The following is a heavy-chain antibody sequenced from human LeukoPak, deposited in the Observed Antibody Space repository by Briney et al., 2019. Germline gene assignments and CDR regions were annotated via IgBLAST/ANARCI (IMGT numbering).Heavy chain of an antibody. CDR2: INHSGST. V-gene: IGHV4-34*01. Sequence: PSETLSLTCTVSGGSFSGYYWSWIRQPPGKGLEWIGEINHSGSTNYNPSLKSRVTISVDTSKNQFSLKLSSATAADTAVYYCARGHLYYYGSGSLYYFDYWGQGTLVTVSS. CDR3: ARGHLYYYGSGSLYYFDY. CDR1: GGSFSGYY. D-gene: IGHD3-10*01. J-gene: IGHJ4*02.